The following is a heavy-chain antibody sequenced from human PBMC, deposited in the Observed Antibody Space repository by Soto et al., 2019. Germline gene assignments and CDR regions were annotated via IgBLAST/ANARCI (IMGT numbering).Heavy chain of an antibody. V-gene: IGHV1-24*01. CDR2: FDPEDGET. D-gene: IGHD3-3*01. Sequence: ASVKVCCKVSGYTLTELCMHWVRQAPGKGLEWMGGFDPEDGETIYAQKFQGRVTMTEDTSTDTAYMELSSLRSEDTAVYYCATAIGSFGVVITDAFDIWGQGTMVTVS. J-gene: IGHJ3*02. CDR1: GYTLTELC. CDR3: ATAIGSFGVVITDAFDI.